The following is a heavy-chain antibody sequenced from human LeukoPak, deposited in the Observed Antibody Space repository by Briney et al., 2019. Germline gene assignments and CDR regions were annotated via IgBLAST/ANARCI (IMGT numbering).Heavy chain of an antibody. Sequence: ASVKVSCKASGYTFTSYDINWVRQATGQGLEWMGLMNPNSGNTGYAQKFQGRVTITRNTSLSTAYMELSSLRSEDTAVYYCARRGLRSSGGPRYNWFDPWGQGTLVTVSS. J-gene: IGHJ5*02. CDR3: ARRGLRSSGGPRYNWFDP. V-gene: IGHV1-8*03. CDR2: MNPNSGNT. CDR1: GYTFTSYD. D-gene: IGHD4-17*01.